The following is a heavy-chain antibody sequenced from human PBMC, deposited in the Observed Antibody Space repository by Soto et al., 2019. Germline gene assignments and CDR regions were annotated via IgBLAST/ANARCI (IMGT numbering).Heavy chain of an antibody. V-gene: IGHV3-23*01. D-gene: IGHD1-26*01. J-gene: IGHJ6*02. CDR2: ISGSGGST. Sequence: PGGSLRLSCAASGFTFSYYAMGWVRQAPGKGLEWVSVISGSGGSTYYADSVKGRFTISRDNSKNTLYLQMNSLRAEDTAVYYCAKLGSGSYAYYYGMDVWGQGTTVTVSS. CDR3: AKLGSGSYAYYYGMDV. CDR1: GFTFSYYA.